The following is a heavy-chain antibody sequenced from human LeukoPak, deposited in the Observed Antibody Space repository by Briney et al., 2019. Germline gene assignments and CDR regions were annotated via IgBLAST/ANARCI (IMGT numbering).Heavy chain of an antibody. D-gene: IGHD3-10*01. CDR1: GFTVSSNY. CDR3: ARGRVFGYGSGSYPHAFDI. Sequence: GGSLRLSCAASGFTVSSNYMSWVRQPPGKGLEWVSVIYSGGSTYYADSVKGRFTISRDNSKNTLYLQLNSLRAEDTAVYYCARGRVFGYGSGSYPHAFDITGQGTMVTVSP. V-gene: IGHV3-66*01. J-gene: IGHJ3*02. CDR2: IYSGGST.